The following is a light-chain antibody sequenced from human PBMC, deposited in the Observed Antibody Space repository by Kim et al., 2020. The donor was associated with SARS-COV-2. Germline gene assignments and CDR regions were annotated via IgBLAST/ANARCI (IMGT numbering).Light chain of an antibody. CDR1: QSISSY. CDR3: QQSYSTPRIT. CDR2: AAS. V-gene: IGKV1-39*01. J-gene: IGKJ5*01. Sequence: DIQMTQSPSSLSASVGDRVTITCRASQSISSYLNWYQQKPGKAPKLLIYAASSLQSGVPSRFSGSGSGTDFTLTISSLQPXXXATYYCQQSYSTPRITFGQGTRLEIK.